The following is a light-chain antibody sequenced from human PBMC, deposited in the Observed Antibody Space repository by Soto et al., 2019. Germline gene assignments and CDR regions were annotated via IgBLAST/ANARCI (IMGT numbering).Light chain of an antibody. Sequence: QSVLTQPPSASGSPGQSVTISCTGTSSDVGGYNYVSWYQQDPGKAPKLMIYEVSKRPSGVPDRFSGSKSGNTASLTVSGLQAEDEADYYCSSYAGSNNLVVFGGGTQLTVL. V-gene: IGLV2-8*01. CDR3: SSYAGSNNLVV. CDR1: SSDVGGYNY. J-gene: IGLJ2*01. CDR2: EVS.